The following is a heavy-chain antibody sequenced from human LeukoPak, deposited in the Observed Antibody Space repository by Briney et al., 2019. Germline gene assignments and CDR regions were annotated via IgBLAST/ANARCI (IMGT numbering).Heavy chain of an antibody. CDR2: VSGSGANT. Sequence: GGSLRLSCTASGFTFGDYAMSWFRQAPGKGLEWVASVSGSGANTYYADSVKGRFTISRDNSKNTLYLQMNILRAEDTAVYYCAKGSGSNTGWGQGTLVTVSS. J-gene: IGHJ4*02. CDR3: AKGSGSNTG. D-gene: IGHD1-26*01. V-gene: IGHV3-23*01. CDR1: GFTFGDYA.